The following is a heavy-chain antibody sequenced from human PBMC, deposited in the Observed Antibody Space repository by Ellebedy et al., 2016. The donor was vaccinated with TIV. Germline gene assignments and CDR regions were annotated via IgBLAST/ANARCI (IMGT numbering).Heavy chain of an antibody. CDR2: ISSSSSTI. J-gene: IGHJ6*02. V-gene: IGHV3-48*01. CDR1: GFTFSSYS. CDR3: ARDPYYYGMDV. Sequence: GESLKISCAASGFTFSSYSMNWVRQAPGKGLEWVSYISSSSSTIYYADSVKGRFTISRDNAKNSLYLQMNSLRAEDTAVYYCARDPYYYGMDVWGQGTTVTVSS.